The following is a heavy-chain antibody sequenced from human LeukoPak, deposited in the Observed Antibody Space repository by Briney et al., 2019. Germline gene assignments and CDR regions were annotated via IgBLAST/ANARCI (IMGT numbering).Heavy chain of an antibody. V-gene: IGHV6-1*01. J-gene: IGHJ5*02. CDR1: GDSVSINSVT. CDR2: TYYSTTWYN. CDR3: ARRLTQYDCFDP. Sequence: SQTLSLTCAISGDSVSINSVTWNWIRQSPSRGLEWLGRTYYSTTWYNDYAVSVRGRITVNPDTSKNQFSLHLNSVTPEDTAVYYCARRLTQYDCFDPWGQGILVTVSS. D-gene: IGHD2-2*01.